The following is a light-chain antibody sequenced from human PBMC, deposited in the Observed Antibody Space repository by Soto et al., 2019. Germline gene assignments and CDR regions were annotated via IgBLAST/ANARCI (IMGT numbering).Light chain of an antibody. CDR2: AAS. V-gene: IGKV1-9*01. Sequence: DIQLTQYPSFLSASVGDSVTITCRASQGISSYLAWYQQKQGKAPKILIYAASTLQSGVPLRFRGSGSGTSFTLTISRLQPEDFETYYCQQLLSYPITFGQGTRLEIK. J-gene: IGKJ5*01. CDR1: QGISSY. CDR3: QQLLSYPIT.